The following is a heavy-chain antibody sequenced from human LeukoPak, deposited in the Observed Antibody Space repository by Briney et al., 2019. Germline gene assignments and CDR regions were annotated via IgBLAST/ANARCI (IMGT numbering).Heavy chain of an antibody. V-gene: IGHV3-7*05. Sequence: GGSLRLSCAASGFTFNIYWMSWVHQAPGKGLEWVANIKQDGSEKYYVDSVKGRFTISRDNAKNSLYLQMSSLRAEDTAVYYCARGGSGFERYFDLWGRGTLVTVSS. J-gene: IGHJ2*01. CDR3: ARGGSGFERYFDL. CDR1: GFTFNIYW. CDR2: IKQDGSEK. D-gene: IGHD6-19*01.